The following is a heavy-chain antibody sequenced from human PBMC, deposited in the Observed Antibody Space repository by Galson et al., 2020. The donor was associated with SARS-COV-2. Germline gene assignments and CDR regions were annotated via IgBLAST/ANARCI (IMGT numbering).Heavy chain of an antibody. V-gene: IGHV3-23*03. Sequence: GESLKISCAASGFTFSNYAMTWVRQAPGKGLEWVSIIYSGGSTYFADSVKGRFTISRDISKNTLYLQMNSLRAEDTAVYYCAKGDSSSWYFDYWGQGTLVTVSS. CDR3: AKGDSSSWYFDY. D-gene: IGHD6-13*01. CDR2: IYSGGST. J-gene: IGHJ4*02. CDR1: GFTFSNYA.